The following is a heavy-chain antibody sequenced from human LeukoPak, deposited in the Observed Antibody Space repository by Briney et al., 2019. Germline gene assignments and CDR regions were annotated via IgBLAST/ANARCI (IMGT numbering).Heavy chain of an antibody. D-gene: IGHD2-2*02. J-gene: IGHJ6*03. CDR3: ARTVVPAAISFSYYYYYMDV. Sequence: ASVKVSCKASGDTFSSYAFSWVRQAPGQGLEWMGAIIPMSGTTHYAQNFQGRVTITSDASTRTVYLEVTSLRSEDTGLYYCARTVVPAAISFSYYYYYMDVWGKGTTVTVSS. CDR2: IIPMSGTT. CDR1: GDTFSSYA. V-gene: IGHV1-69*01.